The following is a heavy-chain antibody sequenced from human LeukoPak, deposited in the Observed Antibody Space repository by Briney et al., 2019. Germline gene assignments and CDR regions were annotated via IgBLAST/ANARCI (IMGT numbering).Heavy chain of an antibody. CDR2: IKNDGTVK. CDR3: AKDPGGAGGTVTRDY. D-gene: IGHD4-17*01. CDR1: GFTFSYHW. J-gene: IGHJ4*02. V-gene: IGHV3-7*03. Sequence: QPGGSLTLSCAASGFTFSYHWMTWVRQAPGKGLEWVANIKNDGTVKNYVDSVKGRFTISRDNAKNTLYLQMNSLRAEDTAVYYCAKDPGGAGGTVTRDYWGQGTLVTVSS.